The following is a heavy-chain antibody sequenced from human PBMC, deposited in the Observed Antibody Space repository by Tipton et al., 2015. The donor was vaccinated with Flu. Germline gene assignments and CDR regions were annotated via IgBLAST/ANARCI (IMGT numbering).Heavy chain of an antibody. CDR2: INQSRNT. J-gene: IGHJ6*02. CDR3: ARSLRRLQLQLRSYYSYGMDV. Sequence: GLVKPSETLSLTCAVSSGSLSDYFWNWIRQPPGKGLEWIGEINQSRNTNYNPSLKSRVTISVDASKKQFSLRLSSVTAADTAVYYCARSLRRLQLQLRSYYSYGMDVWGQGSTVTVSS. D-gene: IGHD4-17*01. V-gene: IGHV4-34*01. CDR1: SGSLSDYF.